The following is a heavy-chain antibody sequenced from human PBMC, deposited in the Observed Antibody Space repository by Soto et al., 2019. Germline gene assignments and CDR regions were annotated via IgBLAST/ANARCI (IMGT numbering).Heavy chain of an antibody. V-gene: IGHV1-46*01. D-gene: IGHD1-20*01. J-gene: IGHJ4*02. CDR2: INPRTGRT. Sequence: ASVKVSCKTSGYTFTSYDIHWVRQAPGQGLEWMGVINPRTGRTTYAQRFLGTVTMTTDASTSTVYMELSSLRSEDTAVYFCTRGPFHNWNPFDYWGQGTLVTVSS. CDR1: GYTFTSYD. CDR3: TRGPFHNWNPFDY.